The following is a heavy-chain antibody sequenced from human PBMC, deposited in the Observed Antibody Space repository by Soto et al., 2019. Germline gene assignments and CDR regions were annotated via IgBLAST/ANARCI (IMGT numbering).Heavy chain of an antibody. CDR3: AREGINNYHEYYFDS. J-gene: IGHJ4*02. D-gene: IGHD4-4*01. Sequence: GGSLRLSCAASGFTFSTYSMNWVRQAPGKGLEWVSSISGSGNYTHYADFLRGRFTISRDNAKTSLYLQMNSLRAEDTAVYYCAREGINNYHEYYFDSCGQGTVVIVSS. CDR2: ISGSGNYT. V-gene: IGHV3-21*01. CDR1: GFTFSTYS.